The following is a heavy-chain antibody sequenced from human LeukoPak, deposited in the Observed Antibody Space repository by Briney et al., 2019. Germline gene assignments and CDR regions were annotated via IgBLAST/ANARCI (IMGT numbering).Heavy chain of an antibody. J-gene: IGHJ4*02. Sequence: KSSGTLSLTCTVSDGSVSSFYWSWIRQPPGKGLEWIGYIYYSGSTNYNPSLKSRVTISVDTSKNQFSLKLSSVTAADTAVYYCAGEPVVAATFRGRGYYFDYWGQGTLVTVSS. CDR3: AGEPVVAATFRGRGYYFDY. CDR1: DGSVSSFY. V-gene: IGHV4-59*02. D-gene: IGHD2-15*01. CDR2: IYYSGST.